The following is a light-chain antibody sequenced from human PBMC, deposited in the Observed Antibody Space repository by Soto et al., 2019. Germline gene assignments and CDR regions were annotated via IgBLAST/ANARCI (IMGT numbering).Light chain of an antibody. J-gene: IGLJ7*01. CDR2: EVT. CDR1: SSDVGGYDY. V-gene: IGLV2-8*01. CDR3: QSYDSSNHAV. Sequence: QSVLTQPPSASGSPGQTVTISCTGTSSDVGGYDYVSWYQQHPGEAPKLIIYEVTKRPSGVPDRFSGSKSGNTASLTVSGLKTEDEADYYCQSYDSSNHAVFGGGTQLTVL.